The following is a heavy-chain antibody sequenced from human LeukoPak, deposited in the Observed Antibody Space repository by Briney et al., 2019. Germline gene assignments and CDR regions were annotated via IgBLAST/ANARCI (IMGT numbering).Heavy chain of an antibody. CDR3: ARPRGAKHGWYFDL. CDR1: GYTFTGYY. J-gene: IGHJ2*01. CDR2: INPNSGGT. D-gene: IGHD3-10*01. V-gene: IGHV1-2*02. Sequence: ASVKVSCKASGYTFTGYYMHWVRQAPGQGLEWMGWINPNSGGTNYAQKFQGRVTMTRDTSISTAYMELSRLRPDDTAVYCCARPRGAKHGWYFDLWGRGTLVTVSS.